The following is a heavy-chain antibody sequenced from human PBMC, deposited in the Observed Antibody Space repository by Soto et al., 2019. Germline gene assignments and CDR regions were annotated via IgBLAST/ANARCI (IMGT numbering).Heavy chain of an antibody. V-gene: IGHV3-43D*04. J-gene: IGHJ6*02. CDR2: ISWDGGST. CDR1: GFTFDDYA. Sequence: VGSLRLSCAASGFTFDDYAMHWVRQAPGKGLEWVSLISWDGGSTCYADSVKGRFTISRDNSKNSLYLQMNSLRAEDTALYYCAKNRISYYYYYGMDVWGQGTTVTVSS. CDR3: AKNRISYYYYYGMDV.